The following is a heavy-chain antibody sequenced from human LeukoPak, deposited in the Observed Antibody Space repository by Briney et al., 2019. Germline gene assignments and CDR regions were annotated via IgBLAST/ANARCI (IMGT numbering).Heavy chain of an antibody. V-gene: IGHV3-23*01. Sequence: PGGSLRLSCAASGFTFSSYAMTWVRQAPGKGLEWVSALSGSGGSTYYADSVKGRFTISRDNSKNTLYLQMNSLRAEDTAVYYCAKEYGSGSYYHDYWGQGTLVTVSS. J-gene: IGHJ4*02. CDR3: AKEYGSGSYYHDY. CDR2: LSGSGGST. CDR1: GFTFSSYA. D-gene: IGHD3-10*01.